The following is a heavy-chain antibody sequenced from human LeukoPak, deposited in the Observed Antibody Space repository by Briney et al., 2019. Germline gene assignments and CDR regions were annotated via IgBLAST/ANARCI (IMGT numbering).Heavy chain of an antibody. J-gene: IGHJ4*02. D-gene: IGHD2-21*01. V-gene: IGHV3-48*03. CDR1: GFTFSTYE. CDR3: SFLAVDIPQDY. Sequence: PGGSLRLSCAASGFTFSTYEMHWVRQAPGKGLEWVSDISSSGSTVYYADSVKGRFTTSRDNAKNFLYLQIHSLRAEDTAVYYCSFLAVDIPQDYWGRGTRDTVSS. CDR2: ISSSGSTV.